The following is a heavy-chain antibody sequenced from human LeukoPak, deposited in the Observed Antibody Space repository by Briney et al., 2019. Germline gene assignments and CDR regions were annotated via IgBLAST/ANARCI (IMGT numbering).Heavy chain of an antibody. D-gene: IGHD1-26*01. Sequence: FDTEDGDTIYAQKFQGRATMTKDTSTYTAYMDMSSLRSEDTAVFHCARVLWESTSGYYFDPWGQGSLITVSS. V-gene: IGHV1-24*01. CDR2: FDTEDGDT. CDR3: ARVLWESTSGYYFDP. J-gene: IGHJ5*02.